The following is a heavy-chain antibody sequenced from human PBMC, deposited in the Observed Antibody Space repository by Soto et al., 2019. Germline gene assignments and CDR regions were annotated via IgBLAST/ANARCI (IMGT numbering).Heavy chain of an antibody. CDR1: GDSVSGNTAA. CDR2: TYYRSNWRH. D-gene: IGHD6-19*01. J-gene: IGHJ4*02. CDR3: ARGVAGSGFDL. V-gene: IGHV6-1*01. Sequence: QTLSLPCAISGDSVSGNTAACNWIRSSPSRGLEWLGRTYYRSNWRHDYAVSVRSRITVNPDTSKNHFSLQLNSVTPDDTAVYYCARGVAGSGFDLWGQGTLVTVSS.